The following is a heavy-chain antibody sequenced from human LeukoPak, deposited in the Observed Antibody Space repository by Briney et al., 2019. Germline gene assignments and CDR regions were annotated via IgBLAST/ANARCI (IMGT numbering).Heavy chain of an antibody. CDR3: RGVTSSDFDI. V-gene: IGHV3-15*01. CDR2: IKTKTDGGIR. J-gene: IGHJ3*02. CDR1: GFNFKNAW. Sequence: PGVSLRLSCGASGFNFKNAWMTWVRQAPGKGLEWVGRIKTKTDGGIRDYATSVKGRFTISRDDSNNKVYLQMNNLQTEDTAVYYCRGVTSSDFDIWGQGTMVTVSS. D-gene: IGHD2-21*02.